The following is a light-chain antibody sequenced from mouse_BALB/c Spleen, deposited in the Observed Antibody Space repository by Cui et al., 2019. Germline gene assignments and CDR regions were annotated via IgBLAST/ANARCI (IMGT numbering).Light chain of an antibody. Sequence: QIVLTQSPAIMSASLGERVTMTFTASSSVSSSYLHWYQQKPGSSPKLWIYSTSNLASGVPARFSGSGSGTSYSLTISSMEAEDAATYYCHQYHRSPYTFGGGTKLEIK. V-gene: IGKV4-74*01. CDR3: HQYHRSPYT. CDR2: STS. J-gene: IGKJ2*01. CDR1: SSVSSSY.